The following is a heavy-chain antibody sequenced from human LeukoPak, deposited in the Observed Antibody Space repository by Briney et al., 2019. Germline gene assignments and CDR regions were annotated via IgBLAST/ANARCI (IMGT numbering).Heavy chain of an antibody. J-gene: IGHJ4*02. Sequence: SETLSLTCTVSGGSISSYYWGWIRQPPGKGLEWIGSIYYSGSTYYNPSLKSRVTISVDTSKNQFSLKLSSVTAADTAVYYCARGEVSSGWYGGGYYWGQGTLVTVSS. CDR1: GGSISSYY. D-gene: IGHD6-19*01. V-gene: IGHV4-39*01. CDR3: ARGEVSSGWYGGGYY. CDR2: IYYSGST.